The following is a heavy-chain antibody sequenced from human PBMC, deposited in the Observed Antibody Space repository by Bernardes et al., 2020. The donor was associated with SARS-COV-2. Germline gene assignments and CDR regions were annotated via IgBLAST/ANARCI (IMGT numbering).Heavy chain of an antibody. CDR2: INPDGGST. Sequence: GGSLRLSCAGSGFTFSSYWMHWVRQAPGKGPVWVSRINPDGGSTCYAGSVKGRFTISRDNAKNMVYLQMNSLRVEDTAVYYCGRDLVYCRNGDCSPWGQGTLVTVAA. D-gene: IGHD2-8*01. J-gene: IGHJ5*02. CDR3: GRDLVYCRNGDCSP. CDR1: GFTFSSYW. V-gene: IGHV3-74*01.